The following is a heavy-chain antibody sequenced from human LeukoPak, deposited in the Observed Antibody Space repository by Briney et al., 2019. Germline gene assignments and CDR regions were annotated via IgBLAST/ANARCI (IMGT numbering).Heavy chain of an antibody. J-gene: IGHJ3*02. D-gene: IGHD3-22*01. V-gene: IGHV1-2*02. CDR1: GYTFTGYY. CDR3: TGDFLHVYYYDSSGYVRGAFDI. CDR2: INPNSGGT. Sequence: ASVKVSCKASGYTFTGYYLYWVRQAPGQGLERMGWINPNSGGTNFAQKFQGRGTMTRDTAISTVYMELSRLRSDDTAVYYCTGDFLHVYYYDSSGYVRGAFDIWGQGTMGTVSS.